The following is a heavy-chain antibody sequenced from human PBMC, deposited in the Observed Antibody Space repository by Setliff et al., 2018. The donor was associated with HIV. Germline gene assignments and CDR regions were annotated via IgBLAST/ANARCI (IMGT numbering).Heavy chain of an antibody. V-gene: IGHV4-34*01. D-gene: IGHD3-16*01. Sequence: SETLSLTCAVYGGSFSEYYWSWIRQAPGKGLEWIGSMYYTESPYYNSSFINRVTISIDTSKNQFSLSLRSVTAADSAVYYCARQGFVPLGVHQFDSWGQGTLVTVSS. CDR1: GGSFSEYY. J-gene: IGHJ4*02. CDR3: ARQGFVPLGVHQFDS. CDR2: MYYTESP.